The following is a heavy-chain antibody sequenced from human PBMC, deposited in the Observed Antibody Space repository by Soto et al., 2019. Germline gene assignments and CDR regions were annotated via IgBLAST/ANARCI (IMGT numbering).Heavy chain of an antibody. Sequence: GGSLRLSCAASGFTFSSYAMSWVRQAPGKGLEWVSAISGSGGSTYYADSVKGRFTISRDNSKNTLYLQMNSLRAEDTAVYYCAKGGVPAAIERDLYFDWPDDAFDIWGQGTMVTVSS. CDR3: AKGGVPAAIERDLYFDWPDDAFDI. V-gene: IGHV3-23*01. CDR2: ISGSGGST. CDR1: GFTFSSYA. D-gene: IGHD2-2*01. J-gene: IGHJ3*02.